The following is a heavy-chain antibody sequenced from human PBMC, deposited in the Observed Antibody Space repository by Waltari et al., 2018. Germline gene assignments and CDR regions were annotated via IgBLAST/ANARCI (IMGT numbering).Heavy chain of an antibody. CDR2: INPNSGGT. D-gene: IGHD3-22*01. J-gene: IGHJ4*02. CDR1: GGTFSSYA. Sequence: VQLVQSGAEVKKPGSSVKVSCKASGGTFSSYAISWVRQAPGQGLEWMGGINPNSGGTNYAQKFQGRVTMTRDTSISTAYMELSRLRSDDTAVYYCARGGDYYDSSGYLDWGQGTLVTVSS. CDR3: ARGGDYYDSSGYLD. V-gene: IGHV1-2*02.